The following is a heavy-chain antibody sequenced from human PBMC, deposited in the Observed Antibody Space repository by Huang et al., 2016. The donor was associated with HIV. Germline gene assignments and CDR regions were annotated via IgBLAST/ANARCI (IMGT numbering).Heavy chain of an antibody. Sequence: EVQLVEFGGTLVQPGRSLRLSCAASGFSFDDYAMHWVRQVPGKGLEWVSGVNWNGGSIGDADSVKGRVTISRDNAKNSLYLQMNSLRGEDMALYYCVKDGVAYNSNWLPYFFDNWGQGTLVTVSS. CDR2: VNWNGGSI. V-gene: IGHV3-9*03. CDR1: GFSFDDYA. CDR3: VKDGVAYNSNWLPYFFDN. J-gene: IGHJ4*02. D-gene: IGHD6-13*01.